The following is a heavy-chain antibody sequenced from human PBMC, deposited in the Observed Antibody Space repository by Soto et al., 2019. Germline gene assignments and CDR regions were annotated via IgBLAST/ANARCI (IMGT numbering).Heavy chain of an antibody. V-gene: IGHV2-5*02. J-gene: IGHJ4*02. D-gene: IGHD3-16*02. CDR3: IHMFNSNSGSYRYFDY. CDR1: GFSLSTTHMG. Sequence: QITLKESGPTLVTPTQTLTLTCTFSGFSLSTTHMGVGWIRQPPGKALEWLTHIYWDADKRYSPSLTSRLTITKDTTKNQVVLTMTNMDPVDTATYYCIHMFNSNSGSYRYFDYWGQGTLVTVSS. CDR2: IYWDADK.